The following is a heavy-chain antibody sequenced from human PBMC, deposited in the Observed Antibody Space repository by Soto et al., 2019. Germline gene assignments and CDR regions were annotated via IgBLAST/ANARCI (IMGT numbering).Heavy chain of an antibody. D-gene: IGHD2-2*01. CDR1: GFTFSSYS. J-gene: IGHJ4*02. CDR3: ARDLRGYCSSTSCPFDY. Sequence: PGGSLRLSCAASGFTFSSYSMNWVRQAPGKGLEWVSSISSSSSYIYYADSVKGRFTISRDNAKNSLYLQMNSLRAEDTAVYYCARDLRGYCSSTSCPFDYWGQAT. CDR2: ISSSSSYI. V-gene: IGHV3-21*01.